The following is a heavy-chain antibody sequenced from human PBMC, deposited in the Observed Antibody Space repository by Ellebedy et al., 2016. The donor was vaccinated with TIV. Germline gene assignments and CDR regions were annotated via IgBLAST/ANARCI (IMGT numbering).Heavy chain of an antibody. Sequence: GESLKISXAASGFTVSSNYMSWVRQAPGKGLEWVSVIYSGGSTYYADSVKGRFTISRHNSKNTLYLQMNSLRAEDTAVYYCARDIRGVNPFDYWGQGTLVTVSS. CDR1: GFTVSSNY. CDR3: ARDIRGVNPFDY. V-gene: IGHV3-53*04. CDR2: IYSGGST. J-gene: IGHJ4*02. D-gene: IGHD3-10*01.